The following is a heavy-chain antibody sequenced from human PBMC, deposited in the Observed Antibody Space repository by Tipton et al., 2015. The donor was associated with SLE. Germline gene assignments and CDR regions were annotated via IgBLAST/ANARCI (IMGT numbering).Heavy chain of an antibody. D-gene: IGHD6-13*01. CDR2: ISSSSSTI. J-gene: IGHJ4*02. V-gene: IGHV3-48*01. CDR1: EFTFSSYS. CDR3: ARDRGAAAWDY. Sequence: SLRLSCAASEFTFSSYSMNWVRQAPGKGLEWVSYISSSSSTIYYADSVTGRFTISRDNAKNSLYLQMNSLRAEDTAVYYCARDRGAAAWDYWGQGTLVTVSS.